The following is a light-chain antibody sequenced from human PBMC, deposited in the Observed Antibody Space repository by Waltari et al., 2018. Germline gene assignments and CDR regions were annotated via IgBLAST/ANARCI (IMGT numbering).Light chain of an antibody. CDR1: QGISSY. V-gene: IGKV1-8*01. CDR3: QQYYAYPGT. J-gene: IGKJ1*01. Sequence: AIRMTQSPSSLSASTGDRVTITCRASQGISSYLGWYQQKPGKAPKLLIYAGSTLQSGVPSRFSGSGCGTDFTLTITCLQSEDFATYYCQQYYAYPGTFGQGTKVEI. CDR2: AGS.